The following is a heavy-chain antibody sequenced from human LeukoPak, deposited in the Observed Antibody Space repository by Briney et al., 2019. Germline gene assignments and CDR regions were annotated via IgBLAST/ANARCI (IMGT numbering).Heavy chain of an antibody. Sequence: ASVKVSCKASGHSFTSYYMHWVRQAPGQGLECMGLINPSGSSTSYAQKFQGRLSLTRDMSTSTDYMELSSLRSEDTAVYYCARDRIAAAGYALNWFDPWGQGTLVTVSS. J-gene: IGHJ5*02. CDR3: ARDRIAAAGYALNWFDP. CDR2: INPSGSST. D-gene: IGHD6-13*01. CDR1: GHSFTSYY. V-gene: IGHV1-46*01.